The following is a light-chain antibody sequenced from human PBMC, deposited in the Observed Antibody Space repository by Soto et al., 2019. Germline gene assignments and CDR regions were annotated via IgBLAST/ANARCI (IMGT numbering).Light chain of an antibody. CDR1: QSISSN. Sequence: EIVMTQSPATLSVSPGERATLSCRASQSISSNLAWYQQKPGQAPRLLIYGPSTRATGIPARFSGSGSGTDFPLTISSLQSEDFAFYYCQKYNNGPPSFGGGPKGEIK. CDR3: QKYNNGPPS. CDR2: GPS. J-gene: IGKJ4*01. V-gene: IGKV3-15*01.